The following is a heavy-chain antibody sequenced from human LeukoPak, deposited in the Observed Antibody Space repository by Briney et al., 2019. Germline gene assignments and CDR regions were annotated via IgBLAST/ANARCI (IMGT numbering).Heavy chain of an antibody. D-gene: IGHD5-12*01. CDR2: VYSSGIT. CDR1: DGAISSYY. CDR3: ARSGSGYGSPNFYHFYGMDG. J-gene: IGHJ6*01. V-gene: IGHV4-59*01. Sequence: PSETLSLTCTVSDGAISSYYWSWIRQPPGKGLEWIGYVYSSGITNYNPLFNGRVTISIDTSREQFSLKLSSVTAADTAVYYCARSGSGYGSPNFYHFYGMDGRGQRTKVNVFS.